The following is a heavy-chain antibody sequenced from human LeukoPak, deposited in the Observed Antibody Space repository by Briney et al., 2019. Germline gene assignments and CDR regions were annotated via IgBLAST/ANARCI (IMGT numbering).Heavy chain of an antibody. J-gene: IGHJ4*02. CDR2: IGNTET. D-gene: IGHD5-12*01. CDR1: GFPFETNA. CDR3: VNLGYSD. Sequence: GGSLRLSCATSGFPFETNAMSWVRQAPGKGLEWVATIGNTETFYADSVTGRFTLSRDNAKNSVYLQMNSLRVEDTAVYYCVNLGYSDGGQGTLVTVSS. V-gene: IGHV3-69-1*01.